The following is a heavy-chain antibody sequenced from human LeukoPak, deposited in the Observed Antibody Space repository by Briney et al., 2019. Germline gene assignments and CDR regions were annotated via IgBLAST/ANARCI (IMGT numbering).Heavy chain of an antibody. CDR2: IRYDGNDK. CDR3: AKLGINYYYMDV. V-gene: IGHV3-30*02. D-gene: IGHD7-27*01. J-gene: IGHJ6*03. Sequence: GGSLRLSRAASGFTFSDYGMHWVRQTPGKGLECVAFIRYDGNDKYFADSVKGRFTVSRDNSKNTLYLQMNNLRAEDTAVYYCAKLGINYYYMDVWGKGTTVTISS. CDR1: GFTFSDYG.